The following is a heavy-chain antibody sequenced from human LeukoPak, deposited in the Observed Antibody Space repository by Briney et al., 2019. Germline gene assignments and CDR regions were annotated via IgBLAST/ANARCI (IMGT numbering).Heavy chain of an antibody. CDR1: GFTFSDSY. J-gene: IGHJ4*02. V-gene: IGHV3-11*04. Sequence: PGGSLRLSWAASGFTFSDSYMTWIRQAPGKGLEWVAFIDKSGGTTYYADSVKGRFTISRDNAKSSLYLEMNSLRAEDTAVYYCGRGHWGLDYWGQGTLVTVSS. CDR2: IDKSGGTT. D-gene: IGHD7-27*01. CDR3: GRGHWGLDY.